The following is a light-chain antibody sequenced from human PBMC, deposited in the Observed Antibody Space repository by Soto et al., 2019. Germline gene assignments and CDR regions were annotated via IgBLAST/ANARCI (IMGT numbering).Light chain of an antibody. Sequence: QPVLTQSPSASASLGASVKLTCTLSSGYSSYAIAWHQQQPEKGPRYLMKLNSDGSHRKGDGIPDRFSGSSSGAEHYLTISSLQSEDEADYYCQTWGTGIGVFGGGTKLTVL. CDR1: SGYSSYA. CDR2: LNSDGSH. V-gene: IGLV4-69*01. J-gene: IGLJ2*01. CDR3: QTWGTGIGV.